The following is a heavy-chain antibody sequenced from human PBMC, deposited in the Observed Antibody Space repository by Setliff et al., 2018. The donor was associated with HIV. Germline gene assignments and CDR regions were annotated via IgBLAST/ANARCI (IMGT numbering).Heavy chain of an antibody. V-gene: IGHV4-39*01. J-gene: IGHJ4*02. CDR1: GGSFSSDSYY. D-gene: IGHD3-22*01. Sequence: SETLSLTCSVSGGSFSSDSYYWGWIRQFPGKGLEWIGEVTHSGRTNYNPSLESRVTTSVDTSKNQFSLKLSSVTAADTAVYYCARHDSGGYYSLDYWGQGTLVTVSS. CDR2: VTHSGRT. CDR3: ARHDSGGYYSLDY.